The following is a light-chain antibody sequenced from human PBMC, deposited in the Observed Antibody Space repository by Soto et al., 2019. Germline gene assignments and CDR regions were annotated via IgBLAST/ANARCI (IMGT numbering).Light chain of an antibody. J-gene: IGLJ1*01. Sequence: QSLLTQPGSRSDSPGQSNNSFCPGTSNDVVGSNFVSWYQQHPGKPPELIIYAVADGPSGLCDRFSGSKSSSTDSLILFQLHTGDVADSYRVLATSSETNVFGTESKVT. CDR2: AVA. CDR1: SNDVVGSNF. V-gene: IGLV2-14*03. CDR3: VLATSSETNV.